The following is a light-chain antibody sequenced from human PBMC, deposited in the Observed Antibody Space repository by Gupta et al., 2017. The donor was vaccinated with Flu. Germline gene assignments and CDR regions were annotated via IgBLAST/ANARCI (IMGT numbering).Light chain of an antibody. J-gene: IGKJ1*01. CDR3: QQYGSSPT. Sequence: PGTLSLSPGERATLSCRASQSVSSSYLAWYQQKPGQAPRLLIYGASSRATDIPDRFSGSGSGTDSTLTSSRLEPEDFAVYYCQQYGSSPTFGQGTKVEIK. CDR1: QSVSSSY. CDR2: GAS. V-gene: IGKV3-20*01.